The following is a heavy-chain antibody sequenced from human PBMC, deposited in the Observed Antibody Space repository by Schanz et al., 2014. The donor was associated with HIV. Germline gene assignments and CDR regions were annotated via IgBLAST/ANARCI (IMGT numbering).Heavy chain of an antibody. CDR2: ISFDGNII. D-gene: IGHD6-19*01. V-gene: IGHV3-48*04. CDR1: GFNFSRYN. J-gene: IGHJ4*02. CDR3: AKGVSVAGSSYYFDY. Sequence: DVQLVESGKYLVEPGESLRLSCVASGFNFSRYNMNWVRQTPGKGLEWISHISFDGNIIYYADSMKGRFTISRDNAKNSLYLQMNSLRREDTAFYYCAKGVSVAGSSYYFDYWGQGALVTVSS.